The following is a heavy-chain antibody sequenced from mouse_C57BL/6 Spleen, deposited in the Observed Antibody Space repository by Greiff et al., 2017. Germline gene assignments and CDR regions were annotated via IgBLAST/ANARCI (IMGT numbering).Heavy chain of an antibody. Sequence: EVKLMESGPGLVKPSQSLSLTCSVTGYSITSGYYWNWIRQFPGNKLEWMGYISYDGSNNYNPTLKNRISITRDTSKNQFFLKLNSVTTEDTATYYCARDKKIYYDYDGFAYWGQGTLVTVSA. D-gene: IGHD2-4*01. CDR3: ARDKKIYYDYDGFAY. J-gene: IGHJ3*01. CDR1: GYSITSGYY. CDR2: ISYDGSN. V-gene: IGHV3-6*01.